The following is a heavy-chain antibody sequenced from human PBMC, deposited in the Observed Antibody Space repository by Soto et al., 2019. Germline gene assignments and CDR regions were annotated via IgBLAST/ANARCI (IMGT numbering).Heavy chain of an antibody. Sequence: SGPTLVNPTQTLTLTRTFSGFSLSTSGMSVSWIRQPPGKALEWLARIDWDDDKFYSTSLKSRLTISKDTSKNQVVLTMTNMDPVDTATYYCARMGGNWNDGWSYGMDVWGQGTTVTVSS. CDR3: ARMGGNWNDGWSYGMDV. V-gene: IGHV2-70*04. CDR1: GFSLSTSGMS. J-gene: IGHJ6*02. D-gene: IGHD1-1*01. CDR2: IDWDDDK.